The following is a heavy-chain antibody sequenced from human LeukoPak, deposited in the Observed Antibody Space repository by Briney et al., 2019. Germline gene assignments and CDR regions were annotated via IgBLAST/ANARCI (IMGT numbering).Heavy chain of an antibody. CDR1: GGSISSYY. J-gene: IGHJ5*02. Sequence: SSETLSLTCTVSGGSISSYYWSWIRQPAGKGLEWIGRIYTSGSTNYNPSLKSRVTMSVDTSKNQFSLKLSSVTAADTAVYYCARDSSGYYPGEYWFDPWGQGTLVTVSS. CDR2: IYTSGST. CDR3: ARDSSGYYPGEYWFDP. V-gene: IGHV4-4*07. D-gene: IGHD3-22*01.